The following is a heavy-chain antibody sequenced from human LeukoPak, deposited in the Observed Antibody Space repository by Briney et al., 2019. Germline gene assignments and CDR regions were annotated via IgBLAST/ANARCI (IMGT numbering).Heavy chain of an antibody. CDR3: AKDYGVVVAYYFDY. J-gene: IGHJ4*02. V-gene: IGHV3-33*06. Sequence: PGGSLRLSCAASGFTFSSYGMHWVRQAPGKGLEWVAVIWYDGSNKYYADSVKGRFTISRDNSMNTLYLQMNSLRAEDTAVYYCAKDYGVVVAYYFDYWGQGTLVTVSS. D-gene: IGHD2-15*01. CDR1: GFTFSSYG. CDR2: IWYDGSNK.